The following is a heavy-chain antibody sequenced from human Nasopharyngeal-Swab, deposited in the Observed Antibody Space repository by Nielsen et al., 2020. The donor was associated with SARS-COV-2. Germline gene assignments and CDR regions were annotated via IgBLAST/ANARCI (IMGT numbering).Heavy chain of an antibody. J-gene: IGHJ6*02. CDR1: GFTVSSNY. Sequence: GESLKISCAASGFTVSSNYMSWVRQAPGKGLEWVSVIYSGGSTYYADSVKGRFTISRHNSKNTLYLQMNSLRAEDTAVHYCASRRSPTYYDSSAIYYYYGMDVWGQGTTVTVSS. CDR2: IYSGGST. V-gene: IGHV3-53*04. D-gene: IGHD3-22*01. CDR3: ASRRSPTYYDSSAIYYYYGMDV.